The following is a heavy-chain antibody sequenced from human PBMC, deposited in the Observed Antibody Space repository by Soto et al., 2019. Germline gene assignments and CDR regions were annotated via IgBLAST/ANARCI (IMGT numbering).Heavy chain of an antibody. V-gene: IGHV4-59*01. J-gene: IGHJ4*02. CDR3: ARDSYNSGPFDY. CDR2: IYYSGST. CDR1: GGSISSYY. D-gene: IGHD3-10*01. Sequence: PSETLSLTCTVSGGSISSYYWSWIRQPPGKGLEWIGYIYYSGSTNYNPSLKSRVTISVDTSKNQFSLKLSSVTAADTAVYYCARDSYNSGPFDYWGQGTLVTVS.